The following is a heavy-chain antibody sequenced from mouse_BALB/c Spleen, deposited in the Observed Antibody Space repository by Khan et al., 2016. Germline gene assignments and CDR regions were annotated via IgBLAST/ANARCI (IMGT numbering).Heavy chain of an antibody. Sequence: EVQLVESGPGLVKPSQSLSLTCSVTGYSITSGYYWNWIRQFPGNKLEWMGYISYDGSNNYNPSLQNRISITRDTSKNQFFLKLNSVTTEDTATYYCARAWYVDYWGQGTTLTVSS. CDR2: ISYDGSN. CDR1: GYSITSGYY. CDR3: ARAWYVDY. J-gene: IGHJ2*01. V-gene: IGHV3-6*02.